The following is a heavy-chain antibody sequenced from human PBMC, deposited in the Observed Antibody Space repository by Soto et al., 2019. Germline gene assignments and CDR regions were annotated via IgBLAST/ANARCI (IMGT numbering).Heavy chain of an antibody. V-gene: IGHV3-53*01. J-gene: IGHJ3*02. D-gene: IGHD3-22*01. CDR3: ARCYYESSGHDAVAI. CDR1: GFSVSSNY. CDR2: IYSGGST. Sequence: GWCMRLSSASCGFSVSSNYMSWARQAPGKGLEWVSVIYSGGSTYYADSVKGRFTISRDNSKNTLYLQMNSLRAEDTAVYYSARCYYESSGHDAVAIWGQGTMLTV.